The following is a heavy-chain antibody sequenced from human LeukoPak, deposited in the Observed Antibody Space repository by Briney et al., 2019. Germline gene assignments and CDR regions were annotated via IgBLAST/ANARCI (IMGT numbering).Heavy chain of an antibody. J-gene: IGHJ4*02. CDR3: AHFDWLLSSDY. D-gene: IGHD3-9*01. CDR2: IKSKTDGGTT. Sequence: GGSLRLSCAASGFTFSNAWMSWVRQAPGKGLEWVGRIKSKTDGGTTDYAAPVKGRFTISGDDSKNTLYLQMNSLKTEDTAVYYCAHFDWLLSSDYWGQGTLVTVSS. CDR1: GFTFSNAW. V-gene: IGHV3-15*01.